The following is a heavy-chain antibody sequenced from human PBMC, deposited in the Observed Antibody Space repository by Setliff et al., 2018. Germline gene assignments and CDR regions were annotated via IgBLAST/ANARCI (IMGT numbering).Heavy chain of an antibody. Sequence: PGGSLRLSCAASGFRFSDYAMHWVRQAPGKGLEWVATTWYDGSKFYADSVKGRFSISRDNSMFTLYPQMNSLRADDTALYYCTRKVLRAGSDWYFDLWGRGTLVTVSS. CDR1: GFRFSDYA. V-gene: IGHV3-33*01. CDR3: TRKVLRAGSDWYFDL. CDR2: TWYDGSK. D-gene: IGHD3-10*01. J-gene: IGHJ2*01.